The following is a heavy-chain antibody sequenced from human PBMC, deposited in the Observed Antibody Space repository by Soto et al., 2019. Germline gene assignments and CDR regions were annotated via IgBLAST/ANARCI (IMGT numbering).Heavy chain of an antibody. CDR2: MFYTGTT. CDR1: GGSISSGDYY. V-gene: IGHV4-30-4*01. D-gene: IGHD2-2*01. J-gene: IGHJ5*02. Sequence: SETLSLTCSVSGGSISSGDYYWRWIRQPPGKGLEWIGYMFYTGTTYYNPSLKGRITISMDTSKNQFSLRLKSVTAADRAEYHCARVVSFCISPSCRGENWFDPWGQGTRVTVS. CDR3: ARVVSFCISPSCRGENWFDP.